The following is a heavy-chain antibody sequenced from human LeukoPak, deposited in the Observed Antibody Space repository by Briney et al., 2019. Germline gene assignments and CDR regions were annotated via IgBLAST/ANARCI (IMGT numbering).Heavy chain of an antibody. CDR1: GLTFSSFA. Sequence: GGSLRLSCAASGLTFSSFAMTWVRQAPGKGLEWVSSISASAGSTYYADSVKGRFTISRDNSKNTLFLQTNSLRAEDTAIYYCAKARVARAYYNSRGYYNFDYWGQGILVTVSS. J-gene: IGHJ4*02. D-gene: IGHD3-22*01. V-gene: IGHV3-23*01. CDR2: ISASAGST. CDR3: AKARVARAYYNSRGYYNFDY.